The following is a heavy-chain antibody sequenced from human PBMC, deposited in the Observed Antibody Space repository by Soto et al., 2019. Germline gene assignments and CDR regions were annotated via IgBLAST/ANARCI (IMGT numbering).Heavy chain of an antibody. J-gene: IGHJ4*02. Sequence: SETLSLTCAVSGGSIISATYSWICIRQPPGKGLEWIGYIYHSGSTFYNPSLKSRVTISVDRSRNQFSLKLTSVTAADTAVYYCATSRLGVVAAIPDYWGQGTLVTVSS. CDR2: IYHSGST. CDR3: ATSRLGVVAAIPDY. D-gene: IGHD2-15*01. CDR1: GGSIISATYS. V-gene: IGHV4-30-2*01.